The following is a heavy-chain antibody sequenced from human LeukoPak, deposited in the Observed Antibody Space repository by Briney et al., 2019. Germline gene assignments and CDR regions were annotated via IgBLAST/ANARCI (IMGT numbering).Heavy chain of an antibody. CDR1: GGTFISYT. CDR3: AIQQENFDY. Sequence: SVKVSCKASGGTFISYTISWVRQAPGQGLEWMGRIIPILGIANYAQKFQGRVTITADKSTSTAYMELRSLRSDDTAVYYCAIQQENFDYWGQGTLVTVSS. J-gene: IGHJ4*02. CDR2: IIPILGIA. V-gene: IGHV1-69*02. D-gene: IGHD1-1*01.